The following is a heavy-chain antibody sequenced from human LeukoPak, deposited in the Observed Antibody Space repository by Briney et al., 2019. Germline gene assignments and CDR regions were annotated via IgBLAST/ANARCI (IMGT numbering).Heavy chain of an antibody. CDR3: TTDPNYGDPSVDY. D-gene: IGHD4-17*01. V-gene: IGHV3-15*01. CDR2: IKSKTDGGTT. CDR1: GFTFSNAW. Sequence: GGSLRLSCAASGFTFSNAWMSWVRQAPGKGLEWVGRIKSKTDGGTTDYAAPVKGRFTISRDDSKNTLYLQMNSLKTEDTAVYYCTTDPNYGDPSVDYWGQGTLVTVSS. J-gene: IGHJ4*02.